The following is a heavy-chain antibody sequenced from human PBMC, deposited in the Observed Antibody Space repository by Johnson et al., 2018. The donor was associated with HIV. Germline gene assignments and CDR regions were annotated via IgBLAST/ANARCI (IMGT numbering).Heavy chain of an antibody. V-gene: IGHV3-66*02. Sequence: VHLVESGGGLVQPGGSLRLSCGASGFSVSDSYMNWVRQAPGQGLEWVSAISNSGDGTYSADSVKGRFTISRENAKNSLYLQMNSLRAEDTAVYYCARGGVIHDAFDIWGQGTMVTLSS. CDR2: SNSGDGT. D-gene: IGHD3-3*01. CDR1: GFSVSDSY. J-gene: IGHJ3*02. CDR3: ARGGVIHDAFDI.